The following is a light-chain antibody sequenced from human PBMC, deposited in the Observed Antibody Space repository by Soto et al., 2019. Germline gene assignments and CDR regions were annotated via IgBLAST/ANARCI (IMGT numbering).Light chain of an antibody. CDR1: QSVSAN. Sequence: EIVMTQSPPTLSVSPGERATLSCRASQSVSANIAWDQQKPGQAPRLLIYGASTRATGIPARFSGSGSGTEFTLSISSLQSEDFAVYYCQQYKSWPPITFGQGTRLEIK. J-gene: IGKJ5*01. CDR2: GAS. V-gene: IGKV3-15*01. CDR3: QQYKSWPPIT.